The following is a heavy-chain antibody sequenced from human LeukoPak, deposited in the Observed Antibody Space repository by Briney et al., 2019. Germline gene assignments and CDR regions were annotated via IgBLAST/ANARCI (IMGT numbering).Heavy chain of an antibody. CDR1: GYRFTSYW. CDR3: ARHDSRGWYYFDY. V-gene: IGHV5-51*01. J-gene: IGHJ4*02. D-gene: IGHD6-19*01. CDR2: LFPGDSDT. Sequence: GASLQISGQASGYRFTSYWFGWVRKLPGKGLGWMGILFPGDSDTRYSPSFQGQFTISADKSISTAYLQWSSLKASDTAMYYCARHDSRGWYYFDYWGQGTLVTVSS.